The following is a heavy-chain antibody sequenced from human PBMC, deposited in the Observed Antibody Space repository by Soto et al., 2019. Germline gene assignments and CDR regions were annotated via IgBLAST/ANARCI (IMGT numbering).Heavy chain of an antibody. D-gene: IGHD2-2*01. CDR2: INHSGST. CDR3: ASTPRRYGTSASCRTAFDP. V-gene: IGHV4-34*01. Sequence: QVQLQQWGAGLLKPSETLSLTCAVYGGSFSGYYWSWIRQPPGKGLEWIGEINHSGSTNYNPSLKTRVTISVDTSKNQFSLKLSSVTAADTAVYYCASTPRRYGTSASCRTAFDPWGQGTLVTVSS. CDR1: GGSFSGYY. J-gene: IGHJ5*02.